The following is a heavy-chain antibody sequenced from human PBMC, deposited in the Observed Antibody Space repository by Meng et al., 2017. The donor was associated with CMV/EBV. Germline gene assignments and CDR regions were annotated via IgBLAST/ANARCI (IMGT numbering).Heavy chain of an antibody. D-gene: IGHD3-3*02. J-gene: IGHJ6*02. CDR3: ARGLVTPDSFLEWLSDYYYGMDV. Sequence: GESLKISCAASGFTFSSYWMHWVRQAPGKGLVWVSRINSDGSSTSYADSVKGRFTISRDNAKNTLYLQMNSLRAEDTAVYYCARGLVTPDSFLEWLSDYYYGMDVWGQGTTVTVSS. CDR1: GFTFSSYW. V-gene: IGHV3-74*01. CDR2: INSDGSST.